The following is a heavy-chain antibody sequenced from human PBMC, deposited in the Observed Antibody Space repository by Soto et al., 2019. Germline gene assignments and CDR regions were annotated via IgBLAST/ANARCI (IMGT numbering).Heavy chain of an antibody. CDR3: ARGDYGDY. CDR1: GFTFSSYA. CDR2: IWYDGSNK. V-gene: IGHV3-33*01. Sequence: PGGSLRLSCAASGFTFSSYAMHWVRQAPGKGLEWVAFIWYDGSNKYYADSVKGRFTISRDNSKNTLYLQMNSLRAEDTAVYYCARGDYGDYWGQGTLVTVPQ. D-gene: IGHD4-17*01. J-gene: IGHJ4*02.